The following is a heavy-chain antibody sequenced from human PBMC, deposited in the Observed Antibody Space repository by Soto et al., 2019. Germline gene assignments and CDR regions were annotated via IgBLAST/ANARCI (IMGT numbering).Heavy chain of an antibody. V-gene: IGHV3-30*03. CDR2: ISYDGSNK. CDR1: GFTFSSYG. D-gene: IGHD4-17*01. J-gene: IGHJ3*02. CDR3: ARKYGDYEALWAFDI. Sequence: GGSLRLSCAASGFTFSSYGMHWVRQAPGKGLEWVAVISYDGSNKYYADSVKGRFTISRDNSKNTLYLQMNSLRAEDTAVYYCARKYGDYEALWAFDIWGQGTMVTVS.